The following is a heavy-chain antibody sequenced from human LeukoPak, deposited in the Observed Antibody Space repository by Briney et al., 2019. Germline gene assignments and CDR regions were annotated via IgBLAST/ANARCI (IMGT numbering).Heavy chain of an antibody. CDR3: AREGGWLQLTPFDH. V-gene: IGHV1-69*05. D-gene: IGHD5-24*01. J-gene: IGHJ4*02. Sequence: GASVKVSCKASGGTFSSYAISWVRQAPGQGLEWMGRIIPIFGTANYAQKFQGRVTITTDESTSTAYMELSSLRSEDTAVYYCAREGGWLQLTPFDHWGQGTLVTVSS. CDR1: GGTFSSYA. CDR2: IIPIFGTA.